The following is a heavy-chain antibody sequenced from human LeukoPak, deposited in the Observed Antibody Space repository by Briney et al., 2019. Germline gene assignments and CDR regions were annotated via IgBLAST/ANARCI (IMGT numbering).Heavy chain of an antibody. CDR1: GGSISSGDYY. V-gene: IGHV4-30-4*01. CDR2: IYYSGST. J-gene: IGHJ6*04. D-gene: IGHD3-10*01. CDR3: ASDNPGSYSHYGMDV. Sequence: PSETLSLTCTVSGGSISSGDYYWSWIRQHPGKGLEWIGYIYYSGSTYYNPSLKSRVTISVDTSKNQFSLKLSSVTAADTAVYYCASDNPGSYSHYGMDVWGKGTTVTVSS.